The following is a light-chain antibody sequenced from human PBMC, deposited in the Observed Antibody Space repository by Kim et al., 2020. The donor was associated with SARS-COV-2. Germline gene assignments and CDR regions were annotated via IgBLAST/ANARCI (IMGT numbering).Light chain of an antibody. CDR3: QQYNNWPLT. J-gene: IGKJ5*01. CDR2: GAS. Sequence: VTPGERASLLCRASQSVSRNLAWYEQKPSQAPRLLICGASTRATAIPARFSGRGSGTEFTLTLHSLQSEDFALYYCQQYNNWPLTFGQGTRLEIK. CDR1: QSVSRN. V-gene: IGKV3-15*01.